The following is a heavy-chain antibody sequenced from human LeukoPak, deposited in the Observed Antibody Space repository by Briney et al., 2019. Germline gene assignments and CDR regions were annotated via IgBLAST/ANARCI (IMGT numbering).Heavy chain of an antibody. Sequence: SETLSLTCTVSGGAISSRSYYGGWIRQPPGKGLGWIVIIYYSGSTYYNPSLTSRVTISVDTSKNQFSLKLSSVTAADTAVYYCARVDFKGPYYYYYYMDVWGKGTTVTVSS. V-gene: IGHV4-39*01. CDR2: IYYSGST. D-gene: IGHD3-3*01. J-gene: IGHJ6*03. CDR3: ARVDFKGPYYYYYYMDV. CDR1: GGAISSRSYY.